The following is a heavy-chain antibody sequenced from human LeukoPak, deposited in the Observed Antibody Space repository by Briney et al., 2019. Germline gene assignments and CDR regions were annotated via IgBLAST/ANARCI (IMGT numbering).Heavy chain of an antibody. V-gene: IGHV1-8*01. J-gene: IGHJ3*02. CDR2: MNPNSGNT. CDR1: GYIFTSYD. Sequence: GASVKVSCKASGYIFTSYDINWVRQATGQGLEWMGWMNPNSGNTGYAQKFQGRVTMTRNTSISTAYMELSSLRSEDTAVYYCVEVGFGDAFDIWGQGTMVTVSS. CDR3: VEVGFGDAFDI. D-gene: IGHD3-16*01.